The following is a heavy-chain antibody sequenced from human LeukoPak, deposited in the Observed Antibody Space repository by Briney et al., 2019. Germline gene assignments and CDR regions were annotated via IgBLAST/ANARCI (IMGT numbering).Heavy chain of an antibody. CDR3: AKGDNYYDSSGYGLLFDY. D-gene: IGHD3-22*01. CDR2: LGRTGEYK. J-gene: IGHJ4*02. Sequence: GGSLRLSCAASGFTFSGYSMSWVRQAPGKGLEWVAGLGRTGEYKYYADSVKGRFTISRDNSKNTLYLQMNSLRAEDTAVYYCAKGDNYYDSSGYGLLFDYWGQGTLATVSS. CDR1: GFTFSGYS. V-gene: IGHV3-23*01.